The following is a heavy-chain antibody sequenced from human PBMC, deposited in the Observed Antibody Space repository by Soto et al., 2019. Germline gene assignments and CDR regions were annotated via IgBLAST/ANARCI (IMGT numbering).Heavy chain of an antibody. CDR2: IIPIFGTA. Sequence: SVKVSCKASGGTFSSYAISWVRQAPGQGLEWMGGIIPIFGTANYAQKFQGRVTITADESTSTAYMELSSLRSEDTAVYYCARASTYYYDSSGSLNWFDPWGQGTLVTVSS. J-gene: IGHJ5*02. CDR1: GGTFSSYA. V-gene: IGHV1-69*13. CDR3: ARASTYYYDSSGSLNWFDP. D-gene: IGHD3-22*01.